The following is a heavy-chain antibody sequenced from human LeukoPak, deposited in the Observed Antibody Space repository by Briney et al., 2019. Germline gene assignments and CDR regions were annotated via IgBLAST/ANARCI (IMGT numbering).Heavy chain of an antibody. Sequence: GGSLRLSCAASGFTLSDHNMDWVRQAPGKGLEWVSVIYSGDTTFCADSVRGKFTISRDNSKNTLYLQMNSLRAEDTAVYYCASILRSSSGYYFDYWGQGTPVTVSS. CDR2: IYSGDTT. J-gene: IGHJ4*02. CDR3: ASILRSSSGYYFDY. CDR1: GFTLSDHN. D-gene: IGHD3-10*01. V-gene: IGHV3-66*01.